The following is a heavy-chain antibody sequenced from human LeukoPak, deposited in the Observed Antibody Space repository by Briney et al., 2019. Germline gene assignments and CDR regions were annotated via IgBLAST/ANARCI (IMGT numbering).Heavy chain of an antibody. CDR3: ARDGFYYHYYMDV. V-gene: IGHV4-39*07. CDR1: GGTVTSNTYS. CDR2: ISYSGAT. J-gene: IGHJ6*03. D-gene: IGHD1-14*01. Sequence: PSETLSLTCTLSGGTVTSNTYSWGWIRQPPGKGLEWIGSISYSGATYYNPSLKSRVSMSVHTSKNQFSLKLSTVTAADTAVYYCARDGFYYHYYMDVWGEGTTVTVSS.